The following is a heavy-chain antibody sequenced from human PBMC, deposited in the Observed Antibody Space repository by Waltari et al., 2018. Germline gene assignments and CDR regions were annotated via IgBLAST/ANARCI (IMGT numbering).Heavy chain of an antibody. J-gene: IGHJ4*02. CDR1: GGSVSGTH. V-gene: IGHV4-34*01. Sequence: QVQLKQWGAGLLKPSETLSLTCGVYGGSVSGTHWSRIRQAPGKGLEWIGEINHLCRTLYTPSLKSRLTVSIDTSKNQFSLTLTSLTAADTAVYFCARAHGNCSTSSCYRTATATFDYWSQGTLVTVS. CDR3: ARAHGNCSTSSCYRTATATFDY. D-gene: IGHD2-2*02. CDR2: INHLCRT.